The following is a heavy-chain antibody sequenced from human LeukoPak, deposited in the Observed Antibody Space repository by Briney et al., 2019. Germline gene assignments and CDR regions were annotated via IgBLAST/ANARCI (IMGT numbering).Heavy chain of an antibody. CDR1: GGSISSYY. CDR3: ARVGNVDIVATNSYYFDY. V-gene: IGHV4-59*01. Sequence: PSETLSLTCTVSGGSISSYYWSWIRQPPGRGLEWIGYIYYSGSTNYNPSLKSRVTISVDTSKNQFSLKLSSVTAADTAVYYCARVGNVDIVATNSYYFDYWGQGTLVTVSS. J-gene: IGHJ4*02. D-gene: IGHD5-12*01. CDR2: IYYSGST.